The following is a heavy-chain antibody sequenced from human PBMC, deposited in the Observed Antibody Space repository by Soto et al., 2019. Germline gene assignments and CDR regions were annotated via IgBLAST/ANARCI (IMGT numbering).Heavy chain of an antibody. CDR3: ARDGRSAAAGYYYGMDV. CDR2: ISAYNGNT. V-gene: IGHV1-18*04. Sequence: QVQLVQSGAEVKKPGASVKVSCKASGYTFTSYGISWVRQAPGQGLEWMGWISAYNGNTNYAQKLQGRVTMTTDTPTSTAYMELRRLRSDDTAVYYCARDGRSAAAGYYYGMDVGGQGTTVSVCS. J-gene: IGHJ6*02. CDR1: GYTFTSYG. D-gene: IGHD2-2*01.